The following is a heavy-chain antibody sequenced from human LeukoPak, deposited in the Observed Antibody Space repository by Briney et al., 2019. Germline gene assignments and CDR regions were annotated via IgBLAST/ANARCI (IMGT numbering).Heavy chain of an antibody. CDR1: GDSISSSSYY. V-gene: IGHV4-39*01. CDR3: AINSGWENYYYYYYMDV. CDR2: IYYSGST. J-gene: IGHJ6*03. Sequence: PSETLSLTCTVSGDSISSSSYYWGWIRQPPGKGREWIGSIYYSGSTYYNPSLKSRVTISVDTSKNQFSLNLSSVTAADTAVYYCAINSGWENYYYYYYMDVWGKGTTVTVSS. D-gene: IGHD6-19*01.